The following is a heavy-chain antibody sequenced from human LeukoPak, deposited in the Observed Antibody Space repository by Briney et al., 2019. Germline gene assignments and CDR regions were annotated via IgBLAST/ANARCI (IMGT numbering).Heavy chain of an antibody. V-gene: IGHV3-23*01. D-gene: IGHD5-18*01. J-gene: IGHJ4*02. Sequence: GGSLRLSCAASGFTFSSYAMSWVRQAPGKGLEWVSAISGSGGSTYYADSGKGRFTISRDNSKNTLYLQMNSLRAEDTAVYYCAKTPGSIQLWFVDYWGQGTLVTVSS. CDR2: ISGSGGST. CDR3: AKTPGSIQLWFVDY. CDR1: GFTFSSYA.